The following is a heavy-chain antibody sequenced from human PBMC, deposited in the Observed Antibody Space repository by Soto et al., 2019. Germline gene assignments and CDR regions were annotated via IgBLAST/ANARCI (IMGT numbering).Heavy chain of an antibody. D-gene: IGHD6-13*01. CDR3: AREAAAGTTSAFDI. CDR1: GGSISSGGYY. Sequence: SETLSLTCTVSGGSISSGGYYWSWIRPHPGKGLEWIGYIYYSGSTYYNPSLKSRVTISVDTSKNQFSLKLSSVTAAYTAVYYCAREAAAGTTSAFDIWGQGTMVTVSS. J-gene: IGHJ3*02. CDR2: IYYSGST. V-gene: IGHV4-31*03.